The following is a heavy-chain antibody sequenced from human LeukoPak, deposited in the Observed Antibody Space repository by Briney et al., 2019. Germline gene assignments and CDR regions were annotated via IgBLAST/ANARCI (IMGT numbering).Heavy chain of an antibody. CDR2: ISGSGGST. CDR3: AGRGSGSYFDY. CDR1: GFTFSSYG. D-gene: IGHD3-10*01. Sequence: GGSLRLSCAASGFTFSSYGMSWVRQAPGKGLEWVSAISGSGGSTYYADSVKGRFTISRDNSKNTLYLQMNSLRAEDTAVYYCAGRGSGSYFDYWGQGTLVTVSS. J-gene: IGHJ4*02. V-gene: IGHV3-23*01.